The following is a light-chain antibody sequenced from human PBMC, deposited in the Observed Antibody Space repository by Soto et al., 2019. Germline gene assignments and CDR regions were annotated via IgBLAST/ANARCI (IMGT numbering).Light chain of an antibody. CDR1: QIISTY. V-gene: IGKV1-39*01. CDR2: AAS. Sequence: DIQMTQFPSSLFAAVWDRVPITCRASQIISTYLNWYQQRAGLAPRLLIYAASSLQSGVPPRFSGSGSGTTFTLTIRSLQPEDFATYYCQQSYSFPRTFGQGTKVDI. CDR3: QQSYSFPRT. J-gene: IGKJ1*01.